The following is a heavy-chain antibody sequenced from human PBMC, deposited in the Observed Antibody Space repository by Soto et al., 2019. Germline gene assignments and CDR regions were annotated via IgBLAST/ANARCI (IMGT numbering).Heavy chain of an antibody. V-gene: IGHV3-21*01. CDR3: ARDHRYCSGSSCRPYYYYYGMEG. D-gene: IGHD2-15*01. CDR2: ISGTSDYI. CDR1: GFTFSSYS. J-gene: IGHJ6*02. Sequence: GWSLRLSCAASGFTFSSYSMNLVRQAPGRGLEWVAAISGTSDYIYYADSVKGRFTISRDNAKTSLYIQMNSLRAEDTAVYYCARDHRYCSGSSCRPYYYYYGMEGWGQGTKVTVS.